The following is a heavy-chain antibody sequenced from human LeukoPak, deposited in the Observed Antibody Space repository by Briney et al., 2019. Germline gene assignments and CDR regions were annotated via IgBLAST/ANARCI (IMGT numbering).Heavy chain of an antibody. J-gene: IGHJ1*01. V-gene: IGHV3-30*18. CDR3: AKIGGPGSSSLDVYFQH. D-gene: IGHD6-6*01. CDR2: ISYDGSNK. Sequence: GGSLRLSCAASGFTFSSYGMHWVRQAPGKGLEWVAVISYDGSNKYYADSVKGRFTISRDNSKNTLYLQMNSLRAEDTAVYYCAKIGGPGSSSLDVYFQHWGQGTLVTVSS. CDR1: GFTFSSYG.